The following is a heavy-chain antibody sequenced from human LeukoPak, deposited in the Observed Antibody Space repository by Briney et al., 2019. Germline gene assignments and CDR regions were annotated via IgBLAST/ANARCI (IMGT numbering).Heavy chain of an antibody. J-gene: IGHJ6*02. CDR2: VNNNGGTT. D-gene: IGHD5-24*01. V-gene: IGHV3-64D*06. CDR1: GFIFTSYP. Sequence: GGSLRLSCSASGFIFTSYPMHWVRQAPGKGLEYVAVVNNNGGTTYYADSVKGRFTISRDNSKNTLYLQMSSLRPEDTAVYYYVRGWRNMDVWGQGTTVTVSS. CDR3: VRGWRNMDV.